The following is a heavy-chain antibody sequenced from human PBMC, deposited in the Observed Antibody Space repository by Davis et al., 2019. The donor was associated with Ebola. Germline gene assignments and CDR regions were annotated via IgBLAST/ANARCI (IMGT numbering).Heavy chain of an antibody. Sequence: GESLKISCKGSGYSFTSYWIAWVRQMPGKGLECMGIIYPGDSETRYSPSFQGQVTISADKSIATAYLQWSSLRASDTATYYCARLRGTTGFNFWGQGTLVTVSS. CDR1: GYSFTSYW. J-gene: IGHJ4*02. D-gene: IGHD1-1*01. CDR3: ARLRGTTGFNF. V-gene: IGHV5-51*01. CDR2: IYPGDSET.